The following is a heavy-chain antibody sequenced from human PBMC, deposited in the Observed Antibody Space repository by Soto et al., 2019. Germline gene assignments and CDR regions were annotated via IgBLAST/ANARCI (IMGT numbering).Heavy chain of an antibody. D-gene: IGHD3-10*01. CDR1: GFTFSHFG. Sequence: HPGGSLRLSCAASGFTFSHFGMHWVRQAPGKGLEWVAVISYDGSNKYYADSVKGRFSISRDNSKDTLYLQMNSLRTEDTAVYYCAKDLEGSRRDYYYYGMDVWGQGTTVTVSS. CDR2: ISYDGSNK. CDR3: AKDLEGSRRDYYYYGMDV. J-gene: IGHJ6*02. V-gene: IGHV3-30*18.